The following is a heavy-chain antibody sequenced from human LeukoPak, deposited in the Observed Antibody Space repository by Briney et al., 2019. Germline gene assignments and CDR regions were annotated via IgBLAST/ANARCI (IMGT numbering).Heavy chain of an antibody. D-gene: IGHD6-13*01. CDR2: ISYDGSNK. CDR1: GFTFSSYG. CDR3: AKPAAAEYYFDY. V-gene: IGHV3-30*18. J-gene: IGHJ4*02. Sequence: GGSLRLSCAASGFTFSSYGMHWVRQAPGKGLEWVAVISYDGSNKYYADSVKGRFTISRDNSKNTLYLHMNSLRAEDTAVYYCAKPAAAEYYFDYWGQGTLVTVSS.